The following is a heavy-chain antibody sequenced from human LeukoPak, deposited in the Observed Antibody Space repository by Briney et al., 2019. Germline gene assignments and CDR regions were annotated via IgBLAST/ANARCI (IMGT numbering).Heavy chain of an antibody. Sequence: SETLSLTCTVSGGSIDRSSYYWGWIRQPPGKGLEWIGSIYYSGNTYYNSSLKSRITISVNTTKNQVALKLSSMTAADTAVYYCARVRGPDGWFAPWGQGTLVSVSS. J-gene: IGHJ5*02. CDR1: GGSIDRSSYY. V-gene: IGHV4-39*01. CDR2: IYYSGNT. CDR3: ARVRGPDGWFAP.